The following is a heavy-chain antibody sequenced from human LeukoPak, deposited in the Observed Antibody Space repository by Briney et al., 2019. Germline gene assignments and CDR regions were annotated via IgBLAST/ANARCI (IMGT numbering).Heavy chain of an antibody. V-gene: IGHV3-7*01. D-gene: IGHD6-13*01. J-gene: IGHJ4*02. CDR3: ARVGALSSSWLLY. Sequence: GGSLRLSCAASGFTFSSYWMSWVRQAPGKGLEWVANIKQDGSEKYYADSVKGRFTISRDNAKNSLYLQMNSLRAEDTAVYFCARVGALSSSWLLYWGQGTLVTVSS. CDR1: GFTFSSYW. CDR2: IKQDGSEK.